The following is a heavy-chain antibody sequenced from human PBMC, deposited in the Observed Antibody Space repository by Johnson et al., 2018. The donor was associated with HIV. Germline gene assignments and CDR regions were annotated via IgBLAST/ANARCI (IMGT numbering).Heavy chain of an antibody. V-gene: IGHV3-30*14. CDR1: GFTFSSYA. CDR2: ISYDGSDK. CDR3: ARSQPEEYSSSSDAFDI. D-gene: IGHD6-6*01. Sequence: QVQLVESGGGVVQPGRSLRLSCAASGFTFSSYAMHWVRQAPAKGLEWVAVISYDGSDKYYADSVKGRFTISRDSSKNTLYLQMNSLRAEDTAVYYCARSQPEEYSSSSDAFDIWGQGTIVTVSS. J-gene: IGHJ3*02.